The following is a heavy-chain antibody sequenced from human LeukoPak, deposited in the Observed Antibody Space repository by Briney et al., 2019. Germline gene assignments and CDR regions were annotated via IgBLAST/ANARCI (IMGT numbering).Heavy chain of an antibody. Sequence: PGGSLRLSCVVSTFTKAWMNWVRQAPGKGLEWVGRIKSKTDGGTTDYAAPVKGRFTISRDDSKNTLYLQMNSLKTEDTAVYYCTADIVLMVYAVDYWGQGTLVTVSS. CDR1: TFTKAW. D-gene: IGHD2-8*01. CDR3: TADIVLMVYAVDY. CDR2: IKSKTDGGTT. V-gene: IGHV3-15*07. J-gene: IGHJ4*02.